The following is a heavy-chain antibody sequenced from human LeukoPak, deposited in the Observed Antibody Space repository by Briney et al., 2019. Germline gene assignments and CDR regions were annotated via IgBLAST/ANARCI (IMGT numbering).Heavy chain of an antibody. V-gene: IGHV1-2*02. J-gene: IGHJ4*02. Sequence: ASVKVSCKASGYTFTGYYMHWVRQAPGQGLEWMGWINPNSGGTNYAQKFQGRVTMTRDTSISTAYMELSRLRSDDTAVYYCARDAPPMITFGGVIVRGGVGHYFDYWGQGTLVTVSS. D-gene: IGHD3-16*02. CDR1: GYTFTGYY. CDR2: INPNSGGT. CDR3: ARDAPPMITFGGVIVRGGVGHYFDY.